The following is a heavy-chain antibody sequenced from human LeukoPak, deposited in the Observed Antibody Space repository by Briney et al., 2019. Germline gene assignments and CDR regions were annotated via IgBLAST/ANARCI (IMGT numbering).Heavy chain of an antibody. J-gene: IGHJ4*02. CDR1: GGSFSGYY. CDR2: IYYSGST. CDR3: ARHSSSWAFYYFDY. D-gene: IGHD6-13*01. Sequence: SDTLSLTCAVYGGSFSGYYWSWIRQPPGKGLEWIGYIYYSGSTNYNPSLKSRVTISVDTSKNQFSLKLSSVTAADTAVYYCARHSSSWAFYYFDYWGQGTLVTVSS. V-gene: IGHV4-59*08.